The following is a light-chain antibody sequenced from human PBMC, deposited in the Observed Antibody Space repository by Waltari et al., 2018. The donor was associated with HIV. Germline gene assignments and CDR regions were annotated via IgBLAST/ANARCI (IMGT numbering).Light chain of an antibody. CDR1: QSVRNY. Sequence: EIVLTQSPATLSLSPGERATLSCRASQSVRNYLAWYQHQPGQSPRLLIYETYKRATGTAARFSGSGSGTDFSLTISSLEPEDVGVYYCQQRSNWPPITFGQGTRVEIK. J-gene: IGKJ5*01. CDR3: QQRSNWPPIT. CDR2: ETY. V-gene: IGKV3-11*01.